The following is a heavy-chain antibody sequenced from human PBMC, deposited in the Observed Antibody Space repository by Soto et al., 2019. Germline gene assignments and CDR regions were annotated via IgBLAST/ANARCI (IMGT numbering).Heavy chain of an antibody. CDR3: ARGGEDIVVVPAARYYYMDV. D-gene: IGHD2-2*01. V-gene: IGHV4-34*01. Sequence: QVQLQQWGAGLLKPSETLSLTCAVYGGSFSGYYWSWIRQPPGKGLEWIGEINHSGSTNYNPSLKSRVTISVDTSKNQFSLKLSSVTAADTAVYYCARGGEDIVVVPAARYYYMDVWGKGTTVTVPS. CDR1: GGSFSGYY. CDR2: INHSGST. J-gene: IGHJ6*03.